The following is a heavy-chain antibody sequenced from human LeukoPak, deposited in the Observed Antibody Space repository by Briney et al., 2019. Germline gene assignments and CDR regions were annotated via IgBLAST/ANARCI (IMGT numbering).Heavy chain of an antibody. V-gene: IGHV4-34*01. CDR1: GGSFSGYY. D-gene: IGHD6-6*01. Sequence: PSETLSLTCAVYGGSFSGYYWSWIRQPPGKGLEWIGEINRSGSTNYNPSLKSRVTISVDTSKNQFSLKLSSVTAADTAVYYCARGHRYVAARRGYYFDYWGQGTLVTVSS. CDR2: INRSGST. J-gene: IGHJ4*02. CDR3: ARGHRYVAARRGYYFDY.